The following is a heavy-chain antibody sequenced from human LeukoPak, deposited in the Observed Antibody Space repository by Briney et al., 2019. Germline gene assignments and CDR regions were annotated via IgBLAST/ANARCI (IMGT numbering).Heavy chain of an antibody. J-gene: IGHJ3*02. CDR3: ARDLLPDAFDI. CDR2: IKQDGSEK. CDR1: GFTFSSYW. Sequence: GGSLRLSCAASGFTFSSYWMSWVRQAPGKGLEWVANIKQDGSEKYYVDSVKGRFTIPRDNAKNSLYLQMNSLRAEDTAVYYCARDLLPDAFDIWGQGTMVTVSS. V-gene: IGHV3-7*01.